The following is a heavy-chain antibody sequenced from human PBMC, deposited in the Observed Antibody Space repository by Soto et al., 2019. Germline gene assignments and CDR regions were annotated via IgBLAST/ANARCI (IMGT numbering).Heavy chain of an antibody. CDR3: ARDLRFRGFYGMDV. V-gene: IGHV4-31*03. CDR1: GGSISSGGYY. Sequence: QVQLQESGPGLVKPSQTLSLTCTVSGGSISSGGYYWSWIRHHPGKGLEWIGYIYYSGSTYYNPSLQSRVTISVDTSKNQFSLKLSSVTAADTAVYYCARDLRFRGFYGMDVWGQGTTVTVSS. CDR2: IYYSGST. J-gene: IGHJ6*02. D-gene: IGHD3-10*01.